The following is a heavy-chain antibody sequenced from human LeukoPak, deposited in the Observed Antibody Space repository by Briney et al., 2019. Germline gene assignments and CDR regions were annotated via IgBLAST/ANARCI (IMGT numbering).Heavy chain of an antibody. D-gene: IGHD3-10*01. V-gene: IGHV4-34*01. J-gene: IGHJ4*02. CDR2: INHSGST. CDR3: ARGYYYGSVNY. Sequence: SETLSLTCAVYGGSFSGYYWSWIRQPPGKGLEWIGEINHSGSTNYNPSLKSRVTISVDTSKNQFSLKPSSVTAADTAVYYCARGYYYGSVNYWGQGTLVTVSS. CDR1: GGSFSGYY.